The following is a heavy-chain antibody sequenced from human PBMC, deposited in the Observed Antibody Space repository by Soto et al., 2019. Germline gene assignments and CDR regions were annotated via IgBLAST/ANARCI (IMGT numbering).Heavy chain of an antibody. D-gene: IGHD2-15*01. CDR1: GFILSDCA. CDR3: ARPYCSGGSCYPYHYYRMDV. V-gene: IGHV3-48*01. Sequence: PGGSLRLSCATSGFILSDCAMNWVRQAPGKGLEWVSYISSSSSVIDYADSVKGRFTVSRDNAKNSLYLQMNSLRAEDTAVYYCARPYCSGGSCYPYHYYRMDVWGQGTTVTVSS. J-gene: IGHJ6*02. CDR2: ISSSSSVI.